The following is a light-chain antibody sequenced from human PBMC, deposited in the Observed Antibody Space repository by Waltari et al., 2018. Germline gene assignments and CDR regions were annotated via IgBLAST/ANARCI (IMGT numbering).Light chain of an antibody. V-gene: IGLV1-44*01. CDR3: AVWDDSLGGV. J-gene: IGLJ3*02. CDR2: NDN. CDR1: NSNIGGNS. Sequence: QSVLTQPPSVSGTPGQRVTISCSGSNSNIGGNSVNWYQQLPGTTPKLLIYNDNQGPSGGTDRFSASKSGTSASLAITGLQSEDEADYYCAVWDDSLGGVFGGGTKLTVL.